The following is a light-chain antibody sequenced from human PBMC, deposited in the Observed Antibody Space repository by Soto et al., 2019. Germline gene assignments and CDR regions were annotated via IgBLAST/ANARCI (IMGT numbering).Light chain of an antibody. V-gene: IGKV3-20*01. J-gene: IGKJ1*01. CDR1: QSVRSNY. Sequence: DIVLTQSPGTLSLSPGEKATLSCRASQSVRSNYVAWHQQKPGQAPRLLIYGASRRATDIPDRFSGSGSGTDFTLTISRLEPEDSAVYYCLLDFRYFWAFGQGTKVDIK. CDR2: GAS. CDR3: LLDFRYFWA.